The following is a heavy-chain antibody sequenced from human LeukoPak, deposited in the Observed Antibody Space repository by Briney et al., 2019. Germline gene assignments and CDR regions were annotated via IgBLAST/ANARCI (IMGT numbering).Heavy chain of an antibody. Sequence: GESLKISCKGSGYSFTSYWIGWVRQMPGKGLEGMGIIYPGDSDTRYSPSFQGQVTISADKSISTAYLQWSSLKASDTAMYYCARGGYDVYYYYYMDVWGKGTTVTVSS. CDR3: ARGGYDVYYYYYMDV. CDR1: GYSFTSYW. J-gene: IGHJ6*03. V-gene: IGHV5-51*01. D-gene: IGHD5-12*01. CDR2: IYPGDSDT.